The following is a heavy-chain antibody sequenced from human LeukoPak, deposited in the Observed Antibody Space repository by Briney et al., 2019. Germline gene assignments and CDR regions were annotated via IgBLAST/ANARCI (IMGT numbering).Heavy chain of an antibody. CDR1: GESISSTNW. CDR3: ANKVYCSTTSCYHAGY. J-gene: IGHJ4*02. V-gene: IGHV4-4*02. CDR2: IYHSGTT. D-gene: IGHD2-2*01. Sequence: SGTRSLTCAVSGESISSTNWWSWVRQAPGKGLEWIGEIYHSGTTNHNPSLKSRVTISFDTSKNQFSLNLRSVTAADTAVYYCANKVYCSTTSCYHAGYWGQGTLVTVSS.